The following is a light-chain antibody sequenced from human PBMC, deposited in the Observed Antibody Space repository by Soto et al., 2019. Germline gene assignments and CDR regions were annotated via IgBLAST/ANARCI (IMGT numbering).Light chain of an antibody. V-gene: IGKV3-15*01. J-gene: IGKJ1*01. CDR2: GPS. CDR3: QQYNNWPRT. Sequence: EIVLTQSPVTLSLSPGERATLSCRASQSVSSYLAWYQQRPGQAPRLLIYGPSTRATGIPARFSGSGSGTEFTLTISSLQSEDFALYYCQQYNNWPRTFGQGTKVDIK. CDR1: QSVSSY.